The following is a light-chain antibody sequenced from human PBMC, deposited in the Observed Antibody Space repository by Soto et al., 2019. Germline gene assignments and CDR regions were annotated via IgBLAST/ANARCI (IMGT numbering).Light chain of an antibody. Sequence: ENVLTQSPGTLSLSPGERATLSCRASQSVTSNFLAWYQQKPGQAPRLLIYGASTRAAGVPDRFSGSGSGTDFTLTITGLEPEDFAVYYCQQYGRSPRLSTFGQGTKL. CDR1: QSVTSNF. J-gene: IGKJ2*01. V-gene: IGKV3-20*01. CDR3: QQYGRSPRLST. CDR2: GAS.